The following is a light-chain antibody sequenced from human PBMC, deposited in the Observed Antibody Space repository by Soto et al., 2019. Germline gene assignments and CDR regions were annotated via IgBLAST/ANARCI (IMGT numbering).Light chain of an antibody. CDR2: GAS. J-gene: IGKJ1*01. V-gene: IGKV3-20*01. Sequence: EIVLTQSPATLSLSPGERATLSCRASQSISSNYLAWYQQKPGQSPRLLIYGASSRATGIPDRFSGRGSGTDFTLTISRLEPEDFAVYYCQQYGSSPWTFGQGTKVDIK. CDR1: QSISSNY. CDR3: QQYGSSPWT.